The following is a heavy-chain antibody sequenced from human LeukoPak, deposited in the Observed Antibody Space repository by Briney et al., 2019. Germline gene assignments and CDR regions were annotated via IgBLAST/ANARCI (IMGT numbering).Heavy chain of an antibody. Sequence: SETLSLTCTISSGSIGSFYWSWFRQPPGKGLEWIGYINFSGSTKSNSALESRVTISVDTSKTQFSLKLFSVTAADTAVYYCARHRSPLRNFDWLTTDYWGQGILVTVAS. V-gene: IGHV4-59*08. CDR3: ARHRSPLRNFDWLTTDY. J-gene: IGHJ4*02. CDR2: INFSGST. D-gene: IGHD3-9*01. CDR1: SGSIGSFY.